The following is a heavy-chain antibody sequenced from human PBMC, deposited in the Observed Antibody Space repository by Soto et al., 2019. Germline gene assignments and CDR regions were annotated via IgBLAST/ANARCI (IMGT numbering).Heavy chain of an antibody. CDR1: GFTFSSYG. V-gene: IGHV3-30*18. D-gene: IGHD3-10*01. CDR2: ISYDGSNK. Sequence: QVQLVESGGGVVQPGRSLRLSCAASGFTFSSYGMHWVRQAPGKGLEWVAVISYDGSNKYYADSVKGRFTISRDNSKNTLYLQMNSLRAEDTAVYYCAKGGGSGSYVYWGQGTLVTVSS. CDR3: AKGGGSGSYVY. J-gene: IGHJ4*02.